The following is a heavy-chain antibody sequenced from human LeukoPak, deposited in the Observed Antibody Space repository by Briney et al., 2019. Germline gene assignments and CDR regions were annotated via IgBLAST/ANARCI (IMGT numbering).Heavy chain of an antibody. D-gene: IGHD5-12*01. CDR2: ISSSLSTI. CDR3: VRGPRYSGYDYFDY. CDR1: GFTFSTYS. V-gene: IGHV3-48*01. J-gene: IGHJ4*02. Sequence: PGGSLRLSCAASGFTFSTYSMNWVRQAPGKGLEWVSYISSSLSTIYYADSVKGRFTTSRDNAKNSLYLQMSSLRREDTAVYFCVRGPRYSGYDYFDYWGQGTLVTVSS.